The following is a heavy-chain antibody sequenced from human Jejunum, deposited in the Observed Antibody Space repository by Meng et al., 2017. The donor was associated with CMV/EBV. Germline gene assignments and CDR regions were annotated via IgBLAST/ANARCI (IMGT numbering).Heavy chain of an antibody. CDR3: ARDLEMMLTAYYY. Sequence: QVQQVQSGAEVKKPGASVKVSCKASGYTFTDYYIHWLRQAPGQGPEWLGWINPKNGGTNSAQRFKGRVTMTRDTSISTAYMELSRLRSDDTAVYYCARDLEMMLTAYYYWGQGTLVTVSS. CDR1: GYTFTDYY. CDR2: INPKNGGT. J-gene: IGHJ4*02. V-gene: IGHV1-2*02. D-gene: IGHD3-9*01.